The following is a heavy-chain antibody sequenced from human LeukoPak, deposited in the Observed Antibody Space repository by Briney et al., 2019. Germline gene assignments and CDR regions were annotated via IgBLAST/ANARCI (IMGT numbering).Heavy chain of an antibody. CDR2: TYYRSKWYN. Sequence: SQTLSLTCAISGDSVSSNSAAWNWIRQSPSRGLEWLGRTYYRSKWYNDYAVSVESRITINPDTSKNQFSLQLNSVTPEDTAVYYCVRAWGDYYYYGMDVWGQGTTVTVSS. V-gene: IGHV6-1*01. D-gene: IGHD3-16*01. J-gene: IGHJ6*02. CDR3: VRAWGDYYYYGMDV. CDR1: GDSVSSNSAA.